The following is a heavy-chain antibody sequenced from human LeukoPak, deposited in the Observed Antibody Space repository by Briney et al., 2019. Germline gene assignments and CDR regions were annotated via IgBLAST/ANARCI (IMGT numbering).Heavy chain of an antibody. CDR2: INPNSGDT. Sequence: ASVKVSCKASGYTFTDYYIHWVRQAPGQGLEWMGRINPNSGDTIHAQKFQGRVTMTRDTSISTAYMEMSRLRSDDTALYYCTRLSAHDAFDIWGQGTMVTASS. CDR1: GYTFTDYY. V-gene: IGHV1-2*06. CDR3: TRLSAHDAFDI. J-gene: IGHJ3*02.